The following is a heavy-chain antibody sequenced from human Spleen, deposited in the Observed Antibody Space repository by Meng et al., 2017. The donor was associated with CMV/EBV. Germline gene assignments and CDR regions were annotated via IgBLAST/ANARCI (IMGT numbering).Heavy chain of an antibody. Sequence: KASCKACGYTFSGFLVNWVRQAPGQGLEWMGWINPSSGGTKYAQKFQGTVTMTRDTSISTAYMELSGLTSDDTAVYYCARATFRAYDFWGQGTLVTVSS. V-gene: IGHV1-2*02. J-gene: IGHJ4*02. CDR1: GYTFSGFL. CDR2: INPSSGGT. CDR3: ARATFRAYDF. D-gene: IGHD3-3*02.